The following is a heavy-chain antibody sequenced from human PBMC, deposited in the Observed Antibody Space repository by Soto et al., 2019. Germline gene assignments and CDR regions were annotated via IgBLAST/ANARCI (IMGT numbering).Heavy chain of an antibody. CDR2: IIPILDIP. V-gene: IGHV1-69*02. D-gene: IGHD2-8*02. J-gene: IGHJ6*02. CDR1: GGTFSRYT. CDR3: ASHFTGVLVLGTSPPGGDNYGWDV. Sequence: QVQLVQSGAEVKKPGSSVKVSCKASGGTFSRYTFTWVRQAPEHGLERMGRIIPILDIPNYAQNFQGRVTITADKSTSTAYRELSSLTSDDTAVYYCASHFTGVLVLGTSPPGGDNYGWDVWGQGTTVTVSS.